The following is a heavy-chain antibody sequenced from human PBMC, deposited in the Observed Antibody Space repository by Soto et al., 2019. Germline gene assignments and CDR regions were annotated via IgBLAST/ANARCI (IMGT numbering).Heavy chain of an antibody. D-gene: IGHD6-13*01. Sequence: QVQLVQSGAEVKKPGSSVKVSCKASGGTFSSYAISWVRQAPGQGLEWMGGIIPIFGTANYAQKFQGRVTITEDESTSTAYMELSSLRSEDTAVYYCARDRTAAGTAYYYYGMDVWGQGTTVTVSS. J-gene: IGHJ6*02. V-gene: IGHV1-69*01. CDR2: IIPIFGTA. CDR3: ARDRTAAGTAYYYYGMDV. CDR1: GGTFSSYA.